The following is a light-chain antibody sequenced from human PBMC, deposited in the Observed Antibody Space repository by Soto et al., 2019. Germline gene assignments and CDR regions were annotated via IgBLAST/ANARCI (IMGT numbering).Light chain of an antibody. CDR3: QQYNNWPQT. CDR2: DAS. J-gene: IGKJ1*01. Sequence: EVVMTQSPATLSVSPGERVTSSSRASQSVTTNLAWYQHKPGQSPRLLISDASTRATGIPARFSGSGSGTEFTLTISSLQSEDFAVYYCQQYNNWPQTFGQGTKVDI. CDR1: QSVTTN. V-gene: IGKV3-15*01.